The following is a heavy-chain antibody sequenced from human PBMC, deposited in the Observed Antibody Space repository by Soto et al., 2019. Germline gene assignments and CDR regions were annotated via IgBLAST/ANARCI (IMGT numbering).Heavy chain of an antibody. CDR2: INHTGST. CDR3: ARKLNSGWYVDY. V-gene: IGHV4-34*01. D-gene: IGHD6-19*01. J-gene: IGHJ4*02. Sequence: QVQLQQWGAGVLKPSETLSLTCAVYGGSFSGYYWSWVRQSPGKRLEWIGEINHTGSTNYNPSLKRRVTISVDTSKNQFSLRLSSVTAADTAVYYCARKLNSGWYVDYWGQGTLVTVSS. CDR1: GGSFSGYY.